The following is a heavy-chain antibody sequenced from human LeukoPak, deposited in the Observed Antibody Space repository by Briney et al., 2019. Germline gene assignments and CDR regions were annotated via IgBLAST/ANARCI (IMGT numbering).Heavy chain of an antibody. Sequence: PSETLSLICTVSGGSISSYYWSWIRQPAGKGLEWVGRIYTSGSTNYNPSLKSRVTMSVDTSKNQFSLKLSSVTAADTAVYYCARRGRVVSGSYDWFDPWGQGTLVTVSS. CDR1: GGSISSYY. V-gene: IGHV4-4*07. CDR2: IYTSGST. J-gene: IGHJ5*02. CDR3: ARRGRVVSGSYDWFDP. D-gene: IGHD2-21*01.